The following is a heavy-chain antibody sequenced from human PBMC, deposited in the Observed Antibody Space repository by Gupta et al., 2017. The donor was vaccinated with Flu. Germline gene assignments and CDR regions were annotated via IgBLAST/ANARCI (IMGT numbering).Heavy chain of an antibody. V-gene: IGHV2-70*04. CDR3: ARGIYGYGYTFDF. D-gene: IGHD5-18*01. J-gene: IGHJ4*01. CDR1: GFSLTTSGMR. CDR2: IDWDDDK. Sequence: QVTLKESGPALVKPTQTLTLTCTFSGFSLTTSGMRVSWIRQPPGKALEWLARIDWDDDKFYSTSLKTRLTISKDTSKNQVVLTMTNMDPVDTATYYCARGIYGYGYTFDFWGQGTLVTGSS.